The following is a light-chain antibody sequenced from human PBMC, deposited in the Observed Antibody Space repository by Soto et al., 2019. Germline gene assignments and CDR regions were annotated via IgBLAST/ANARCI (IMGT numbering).Light chain of an antibody. Sequence: DIQMTQSPSTLSGSVGDRVTITCRASQSIDTWLAWHRQKPGQVPKLLISKASSLESGVPSRFSGSGSGTEFTLTISSLQPDDFATYYCQQYDSVLGTFGQGTKVDIK. CDR3: QQYDSVLGT. CDR1: QSIDTW. CDR2: KAS. V-gene: IGKV1-5*03. J-gene: IGKJ1*01.